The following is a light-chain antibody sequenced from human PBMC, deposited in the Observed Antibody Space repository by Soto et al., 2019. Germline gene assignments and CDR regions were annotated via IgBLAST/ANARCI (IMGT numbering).Light chain of an antibody. CDR1: SSNIGNNY. CDR3: ATWDSSLSAVV. CDR2: DNN. V-gene: IGLV1-51*01. J-gene: IGLJ2*01. Sequence: QSVLTQPPSVSAPPGQKVTISCSGSSSNIGNNYVSWYQQLPGTAPKLLIYDNNKRPSGIPDRFSGSKSGTSATLGITGLQTGDEADYYCATWDSSLSAVVVGGGTKLTVL.